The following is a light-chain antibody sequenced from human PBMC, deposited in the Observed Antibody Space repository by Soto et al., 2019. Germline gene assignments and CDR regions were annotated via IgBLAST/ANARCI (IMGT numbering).Light chain of an antibody. Sequence: EIVLTQSPGTLSLSPGERATLSCRASQSVNNNYLAWYRQKPGQDSKLLIYGASTRATGIPDRFSGSGSGTDFTLTISRLATADFAVYYCQQYAGSFTFGQGTRLEIK. CDR2: GAS. CDR1: QSVNNNY. J-gene: IGKJ5*01. V-gene: IGKV3-20*01. CDR3: QQYAGSFT.